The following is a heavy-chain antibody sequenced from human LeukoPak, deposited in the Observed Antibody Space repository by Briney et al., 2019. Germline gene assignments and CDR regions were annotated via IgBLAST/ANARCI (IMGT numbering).Heavy chain of an antibody. V-gene: IGHV4-39*01. CDR1: GGSISSSSYY. Sequence: SETLSLTCTVSGGSISSSSYYWGWIRQPPGEGLEWIGSMYYSGDTYYNPSLKSRVTISVDASKNQFSLKLTSVTAADTAVYYCARGYDASGYYPGDWGQGTLVTVS. J-gene: IGHJ4*02. CDR3: ARGYDASGYYPGD. CDR2: MYYSGDT. D-gene: IGHD3-22*01.